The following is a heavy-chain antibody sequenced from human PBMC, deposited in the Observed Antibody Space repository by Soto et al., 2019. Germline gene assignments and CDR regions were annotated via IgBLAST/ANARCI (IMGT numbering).Heavy chain of an antibody. Sequence: GGSLRLSCAASGFTVSSNYMSWVRQAPGKGLEWVSVIYGDGRTYYADSVKGRFTISRDNSKNTVYLQMNSLRAEDAAVYYCARRIAVTGSSYFDYWGQGTLVTVSS. J-gene: IGHJ4*02. D-gene: IGHD6-19*01. CDR2: IYGDGRT. V-gene: IGHV3-66*01. CDR3: ARRIAVTGSSYFDY. CDR1: GFTVSSNY.